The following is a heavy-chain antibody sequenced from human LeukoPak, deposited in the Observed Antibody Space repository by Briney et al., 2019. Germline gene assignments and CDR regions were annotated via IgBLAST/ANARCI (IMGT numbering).Heavy chain of an antibody. CDR2: IIPIFGTA. CDR3: ARGSTTDGDCYSY. V-gene: IGHV1-69*13. J-gene: IGHJ4*02. D-gene: IGHD2-21*02. Sequence: GASVKVSCKASGGTFISYAISWVRQAPGQGLEWMGGIIPIFGTANYAQKFQGRVTITADESTSTAYMELSSLRSEDTAVYYCARGSTTDGDCYSYWGQGTLVTVSS. CDR1: GGTFISYA.